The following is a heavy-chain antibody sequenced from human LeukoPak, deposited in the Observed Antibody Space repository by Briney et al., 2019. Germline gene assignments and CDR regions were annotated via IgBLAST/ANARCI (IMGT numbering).Heavy chain of an antibody. CDR3: ARSPVAQARWGYYFDY. D-gene: IGHD3-16*01. CDR1: GFTFSGCW. CDR2: KKQDGSET. J-gene: IGHJ4*02. V-gene: IGHV3-7*01. Sequence: GGSLRLSCAASGFTFSGCWLGWVRQAPGRGREWVANKKQDGSETYYVTSVRGRFTISRDNAKNSLYLQMSSLSAEDTAVYYCARSPVAQARWGYYFDYWGQGALVTVSS.